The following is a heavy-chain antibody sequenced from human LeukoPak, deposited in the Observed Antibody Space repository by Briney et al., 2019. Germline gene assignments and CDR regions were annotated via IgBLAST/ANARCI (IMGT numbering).Heavy chain of an antibody. Sequence: PSETLSLTCXXSGGSISSYYWSWIRQPAGKGLEWIGRIYSTGSTNYNPSLKSRVTMSVDTSKNQFSLRLRSVTAADTAVYYCARQIASAGTAGFDFWGQGALVTVSS. V-gene: IGHV4-4*07. D-gene: IGHD6-13*01. CDR1: GGSISSYY. CDR3: ARQIASAGTAGFDF. CDR2: IYSTGST. J-gene: IGHJ4*02.